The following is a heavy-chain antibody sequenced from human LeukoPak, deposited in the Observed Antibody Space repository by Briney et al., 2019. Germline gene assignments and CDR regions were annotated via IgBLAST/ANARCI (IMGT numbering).Heavy chain of an antibody. CDR2: ISSSSSYI. V-gene: IGHV3-21*01. CDR1: GFTFSSYS. Sequence: PGGSLRLSCAASGFTFSSYSMNWVRQAPGKGLEWVSSISSSSSYIYYADSVKGRFTISRDNAKNSLYLQMNSLRAEDTAVYYCASYGDYNDAFDIWGQGTMVTVSS. CDR3: ASYGDYNDAFDI. J-gene: IGHJ3*02. D-gene: IGHD4-17*01.